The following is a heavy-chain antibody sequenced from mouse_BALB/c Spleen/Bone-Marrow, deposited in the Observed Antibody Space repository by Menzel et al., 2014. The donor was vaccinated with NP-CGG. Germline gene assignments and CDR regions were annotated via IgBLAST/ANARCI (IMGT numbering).Heavy chain of an antibody. Sequence: VQLQQSRAELVNPGASVQLSCTASGFNIKDTYMHWVKQRPEQGLEWIGRIDPANVNTKYDPNFQGKATITADTSSNTAYLQLINRTSEDAADYCCAREGHYYCYWFAYGGLGSLVT. CDR3: AREGHYYCYWFAY. V-gene: IGHV14-3*02. J-gene: IGHJ3*01. CDR1: GFNIKDTY. CDR2: IDPANVNT. D-gene: IGHD1-2*01.